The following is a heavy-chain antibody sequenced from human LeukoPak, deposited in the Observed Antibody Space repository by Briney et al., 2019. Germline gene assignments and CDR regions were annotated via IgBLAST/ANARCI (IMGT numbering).Heavy chain of an antibody. CDR2: IIPILGIA. CDR1: GGTFSSYA. CDR3: ARPGIASPRAFDI. V-gene: IGHV1-69*04. D-gene: IGHD6-13*01. J-gene: IGHJ3*02. Sequence: SVKVSCKASGGTFSSYAISWVRQAPGQGLEWMGRIIPILGIANYAQKFQGRVTITADKSTSTAYMELSSLKSEDTAVYYCARPGIASPRAFDIWGQGTMVTVSS.